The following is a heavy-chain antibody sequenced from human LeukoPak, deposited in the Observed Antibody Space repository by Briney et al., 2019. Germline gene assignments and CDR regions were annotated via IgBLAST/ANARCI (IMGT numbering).Heavy chain of an antibody. CDR1: GFTFSTYA. D-gene: IGHD4-17*01. Sequence: GGSLRLSCAASGFTFSTYAMNWVRQAPGKGLEWVSVISGSGSNTYYADSVKGRFTISRDNAKNSLYLQINSLRVEDTAIYYCARDRYGAYDFDSWGQGTLVTVSS. CDR3: ARDRYGAYDFDS. V-gene: IGHV3-23*01. J-gene: IGHJ4*02. CDR2: ISGSGSNT.